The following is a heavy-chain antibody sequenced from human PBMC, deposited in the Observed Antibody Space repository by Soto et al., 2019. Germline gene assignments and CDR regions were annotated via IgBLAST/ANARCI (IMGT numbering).Heavy chain of an antibody. CDR1: GFTFSNAW. D-gene: IGHD3-16*01. CDR2: IKSKTDGGTT. CDR3: TTDGSVGVTQIDY. Sequence: EVQLVESGGGLVKPGGSLRLSCAASGFTFSNAWMNWVRQAPGKGLEWVDRIKSKTDGGTTDYAAPVKGRFTISRDDSKNTLYLQMNSLKTEDTAVYYCTTDGSVGVTQIDYWGQGTLVTVSS. J-gene: IGHJ4*02. V-gene: IGHV3-15*07.